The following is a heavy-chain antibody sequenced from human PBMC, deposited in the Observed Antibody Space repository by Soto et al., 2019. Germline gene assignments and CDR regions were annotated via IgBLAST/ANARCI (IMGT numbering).Heavy chain of an antibody. CDR2: MFFDETT. CDR1: GGFISTYC. CDR3: ARSTSQIRFLVVGFDP. J-gene: IGHJ5*02. D-gene: IGHD3-3*01. V-gene: IGHV4-59*01. Sequence: SETLSLTCTVSGGFISTYCWSWSRHVPRKGTGWIGIMFFDETTNTNSSLKSRVTMTVATDKNQISLKLNSVTAADAAVDYCARSTSQIRFLVVGFDPWGPGTLVTVSS.